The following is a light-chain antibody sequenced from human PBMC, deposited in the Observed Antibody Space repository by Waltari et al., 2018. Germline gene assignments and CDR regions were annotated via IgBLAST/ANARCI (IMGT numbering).Light chain of an antibody. V-gene: IGKV3-20*01. CDR2: GAS. CDR3: QQYGSGYT. J-gene: IGKJ2*01. CDR1: RTVSSSY. Sequence: ELVLTQSPGTLSLSPGERATLSCRASRTVSSSYLAWYQQKPGQAPWLLIYGASSRATGLPDRFRGSGSRTDFTLTITRLEPADFAVYYCQQYGSGYTFGQGTKLEIK.